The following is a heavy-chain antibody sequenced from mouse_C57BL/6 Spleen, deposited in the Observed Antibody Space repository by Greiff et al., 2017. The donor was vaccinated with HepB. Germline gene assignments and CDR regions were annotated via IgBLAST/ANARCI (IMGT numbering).Heavy chain of an antibody. V-gene: IGHV5-4*01. Sequence: EVQLVESGGGLVKPGGSLKLSCAASGFTFSSYAMSWVRQTPEKRLEWVATISDGGSYTYYPDNVKGRFTISRGNAKNNLYLQMSHLKSEDTAMYYCARGLYYFDYWGQGTTLTVSS. J-gene: IGHJ2*01. CDR1: GFTFSSYA. CDR3: ARGLYYFDY. CDR2: ISDGGSYT.